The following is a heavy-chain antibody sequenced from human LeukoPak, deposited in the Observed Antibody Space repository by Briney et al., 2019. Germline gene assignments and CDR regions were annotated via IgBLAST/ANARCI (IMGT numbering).Heavy chain of an antibody. CDR3: ARGQWSEDGFDI. D-gene: IGHD6-19*01. CDR2: ISSSSSYI. CDR1: GFTFSDYY. V-gene: IGHV3-11*06. Sequence: PGGSLRLSCAASGFTFSDYYMSWIRQAPGKGLEWVSSISSSSSYIYYADSVKGRFTISRDNAKKSLYLQMNSLRAEDTAVYYCARGQWSEDGFDIWGQGTMVTVSS. J-gene: IGHJ3*02.